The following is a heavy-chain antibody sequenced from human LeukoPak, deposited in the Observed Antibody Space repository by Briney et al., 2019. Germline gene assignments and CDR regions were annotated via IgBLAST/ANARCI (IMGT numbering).Heavy chain of an antibody. CDR3: ARGGEGYCSSTSCYYYYYGMDV. Sequence: ASVKVSCKASGYTFTSYDINWVRQATGQGLEWMGWMNPNSGNTGYAQKFQGRVTMTRNTSISTAYMELSSLRSEDTAVYYCARGGEGYCSSTSCYYYYYGMDVWGQGTTVTVSS. V-gene: IGHV1-8*01. J-gene: IGHJ6*02. CDR1: GYTFTSYD. CDR2: MNPNSGNT. D-gene: IGHD2-2*01.